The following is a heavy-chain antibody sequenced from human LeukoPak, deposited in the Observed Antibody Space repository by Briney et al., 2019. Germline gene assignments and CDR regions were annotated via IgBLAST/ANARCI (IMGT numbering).Heavy chain of an antibody. CDR2: ISAYNGNT. CDR1: GYTFTSYG. J-gene: IGHJ4*02. D-gene: IGHD2-2*01. V-gene: IGHV1-18*01. Sequence: ASVKVSCKASGYTFTSYGISWVRQAPGQGLEWMGWISAYNGNTNYAQKLQGRVTMTTDTSTSTAYMELGSLRSDDTAVYYCARDGLGCSSTSCPFDYWGQGTLVTVSS. CDR3: ARDGLGCSSTSCPFDY.